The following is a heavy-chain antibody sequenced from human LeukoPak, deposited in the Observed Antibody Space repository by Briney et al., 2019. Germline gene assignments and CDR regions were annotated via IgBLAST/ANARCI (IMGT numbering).Heavy chain of an antibody. J-gene: IGHJ6*03. CDR1: GFTFSSYA. V-gene: IGHV3-23*01. CDR3: AKDLSEYSSPMEV. CDR2: ISGSGGST. Sequence: PGGSLRLSCAAPGFTFSSYARSWVRQAPGKGLEWVSAISGSGGSTYYADSVKGRFTISRDNSKNTLYLQMNSLRAEDTAVYYCAKDLSEYSSPMEVWGKGTTVTVSS. D-gene: IGHD6-6*01.